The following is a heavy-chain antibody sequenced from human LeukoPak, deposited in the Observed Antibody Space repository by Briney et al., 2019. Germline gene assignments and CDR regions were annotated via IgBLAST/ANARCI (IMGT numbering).Heavy chain of an antibody. Sequence: GGSLRLSCAASGFTFSTYNMNWVRQAPGKGLEWVSSITSSSSYTFYADSVKGRFTISRDNAKNSLYLQMNSLRAEDTAVYYCVRDPSAGSESWGQGTLVTVSS. V-gene: IGHV3-21*01. CDR1: GFTFSTYN. CDR3: VRDPSAGSES. D-gene: IGHD6-25*01. CDR2: ITSSSSYT. J-gene: IGHJ4*02.